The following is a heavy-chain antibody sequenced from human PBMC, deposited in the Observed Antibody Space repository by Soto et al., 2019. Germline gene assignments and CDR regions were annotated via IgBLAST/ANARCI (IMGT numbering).Heavy chain of an antibody. J-gene: IGHJ6*02. CDR3: ARLLGIRDYYYGMDV. CDR1: GYNLSNYW. V-gene: IGHV5-51*01. Sequence: GESLKIACQASGYNLSNYWIAWVRQMPAKGLEWMGIIHPVDSDTRYSPSFQGQVTMSVDKSIRTAHLQWTSLKASDTAIYYCARLLGIRDYYYGMDVWGRGTTVTVSS. CDR2: IHPVDSDT.